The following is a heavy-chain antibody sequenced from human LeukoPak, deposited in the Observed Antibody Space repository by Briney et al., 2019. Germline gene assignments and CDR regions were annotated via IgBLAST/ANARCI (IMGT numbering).Heavy chain of an antibody. Sequence: ASVKVSCKASGHTFTGYYMHWVRQAPGQGLEWMGWISAYNGNTNYAQKLQGRVTMTTDTSTSTAYMELRSLRSDDTAVYYCARLVGATTLDYWGQGTLVTVSS. CDR3: ARLVGATTLDY. CDR2: ISAYNGNT. D-gene: IGHD1-26*01. CDR1: GHTFTGYY. J-gene: IGHJ4*02. V-gene: IGHV1-18*04.